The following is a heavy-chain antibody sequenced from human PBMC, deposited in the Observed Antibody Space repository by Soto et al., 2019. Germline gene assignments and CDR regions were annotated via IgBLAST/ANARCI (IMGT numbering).Heavy chain of an antibody. D-gene: IGHD6-19*01. V-gene: IGHV3-23*01. CDR3: TASSGWYNAFDI. Sequence: GGSLRLSCAASGFTFSSYAMSWVRQAPGKGLEWVSAISGSGGSTYYADSVKGRFTISRDNSKNTLYLQMNSLRAEDTAVYYCTASSGWYNAFDIWAQGTMVTVSS. CDR1: GFTFSSYA. J-gene: IGHJ3*02. CDR2: ISGSGGST.